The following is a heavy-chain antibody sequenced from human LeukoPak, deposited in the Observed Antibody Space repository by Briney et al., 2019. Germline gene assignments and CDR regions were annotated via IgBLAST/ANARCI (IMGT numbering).Heavy chain of an antibody. J-gene: IGHJ4*02. CDR3: ARGALVVITTNPDY. CDR2: INWNGGST. V-gene: IGHV3-20*04. D-gene: IGHD3-22*01. CDR1: GFTFDDYG. Sequence: PGGSLRLSCAASGFTFDDYGMSLVRQAPGKGLEWVSGINWNGGSTGYADSVKGRFTISRDNAKNSLYLQMNSLRAEDTALYYCARGALVVITTNPDYWGQGTLVTVSS.